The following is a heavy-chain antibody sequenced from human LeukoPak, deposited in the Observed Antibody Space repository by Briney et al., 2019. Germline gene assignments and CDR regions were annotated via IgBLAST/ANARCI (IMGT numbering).Heavy chain of an antibody. CDR1: GYTFTVYY. CDR2: INPNSGGT. D-gene: IGHD3-9*01. Sequence: GASVKVSCRASGYTFTVYYMHWVRQAPGQGLEWMGWINPNSGGTNYAQKFQGRVTMTRDTSISTAYMELSRLRSDDTAVYYCARVKWWRYFDWSLYFDYWGQGTLVTVSS. V-gene: IGHV1-2*02. J-gene: IGHJ4*02. CDR3: ARVKWWRYFDWSLYFDY.